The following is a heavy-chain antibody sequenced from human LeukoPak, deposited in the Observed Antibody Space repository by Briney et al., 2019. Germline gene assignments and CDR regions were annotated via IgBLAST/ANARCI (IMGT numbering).Heavy chain of an antibody. CDR3: ARVRGGWYEDY. V-gene: IGHV3-21*01. D-gene: IGHD6-19*01. CDR1: GYTFSSYS. J-gene: IGHJ4*02. CDR2: ITTSSDP. Sequence: GGSLRLSCAASGYTFSSYSMNWVRQAPGKGLEWVSSITTSSDPFYADSVKGRFTISRDNAKNSLYLQMNSLRVGDTALYYCARVRGGWYEDYWGQGTLVTVSS.